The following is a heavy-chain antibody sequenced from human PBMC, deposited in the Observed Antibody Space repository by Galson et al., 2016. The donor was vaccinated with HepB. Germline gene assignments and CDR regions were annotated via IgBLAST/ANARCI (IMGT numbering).Heavy chain of an antibody. Sequence: SVKVSCKASGYTFTGYYMHRVRQAPGQGLEWMGWINPNSGGTNYAQKFQGWVTMTRDTSISPAYMELSRLRSDDTAVYYCARDGCSGGSCYDYWGQGTLVTVSS. CDR3: ARDGCSGGSCYDY. CDR2: INPNSGGT. V-gene: IGHV1-2*04. D-gene: IGHD2-15*01. CDR1: GYTFTGYY. J-gene: IGHJ4*02.